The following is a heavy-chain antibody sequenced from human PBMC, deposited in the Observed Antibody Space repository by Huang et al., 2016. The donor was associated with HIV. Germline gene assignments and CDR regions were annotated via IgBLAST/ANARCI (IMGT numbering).Heavy chain of an antibody. V-gene: IGHV4-39*01. CDR1: GGSISRSTYY. CDR2: IDYSGTT. D-gene: IGHD3-10*01. Sequence: QLQLQESGPGLVKPSETLSLTCTVSGGSISRSTYYWGWIRQPPGKGVEWIGSIDYSGTTYKNPALKSRVTISVDTSKNQFSVKLSSVTAADTAVYYCARQSNQYYYGSGSHNWFDPWGQGTLVTVSS. CDR3: ARQSNQYYYGSGSHNWFDP. J-gene: IGHJ5*02.